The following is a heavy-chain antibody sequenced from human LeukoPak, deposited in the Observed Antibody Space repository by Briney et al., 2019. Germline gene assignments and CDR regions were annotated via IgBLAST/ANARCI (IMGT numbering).Heavy chain of an antibody. CDR1: GFTFKSYW. J-gene: IGHJ5*02. CDR3: AKDNGDGYNPNWFDP. D-gene: IGHD5-24*01. V-gene: IGHV3-7*01. CDR2: IKQDGSEK. Sequence: GGSLRLSCAASGFTFKSYWMSWVRQAPGKGLEWVANIKQDGSEKYYVGSVKGRFTISRDNSKNTLYLQMNSLRAEDTAVYYCAKDNGDGYNPNWFDPWGQGTLVTVSS.